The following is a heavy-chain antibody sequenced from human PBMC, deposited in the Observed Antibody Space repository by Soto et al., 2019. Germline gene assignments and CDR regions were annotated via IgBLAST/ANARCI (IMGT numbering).Heavy chain of an antibody. CDR1: GFSFSTYA. Sequence: WGSLRLSCAASGFSFSTYAMNWVCQAPGKGLEWVSDMSSSGSTIYYADSVKGRFTISRDNAKNSLYLQMNSLRAEDTAVYYCARDSTVTYYYGSGSYPTFGAFDIWGQGTMVTGSS. D-gene: IGHD3-10*01. CDR3: ARDSTVTYYYGSGSYPTFGAFDI. V-gene: IGHV3-11*01. CDR2: MSSSGSTI. J-gene: IGHJ3*02.